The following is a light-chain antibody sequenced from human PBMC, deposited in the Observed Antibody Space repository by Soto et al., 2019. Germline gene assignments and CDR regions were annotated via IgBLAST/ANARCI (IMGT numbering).Light chain of an antibody. J-gene: IGKJ2*02. Sequence: EIVLTQSPGTLSLSPGERATLSCRASQSVSSSFLAWYQQKPGQAPRLLIYGASSRATGIPDRFSGSGSGTEFTLTLSRLEPEDFSVYYCQQYGSSPLCTFGQGTKLEIK. CDR1: QSVSSSF. V-gene: IGKV3-20*01. CDR3: QQYGSSPLCT. CDR2: GAS.